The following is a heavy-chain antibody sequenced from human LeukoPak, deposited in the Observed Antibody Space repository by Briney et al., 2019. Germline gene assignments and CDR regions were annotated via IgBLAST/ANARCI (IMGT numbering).Heavy chain of an antibody. J-gene: IGHJ4*02. CDR2: IKEDGGET. CDR3: ARRKEVQTTFDY. V-gene: IGHV3-7*01. CDR1: GYVFSNFW. D-gene: IGHD4/OR15-4a*01. Sequence: PGGSLRLSCVASGYVFSNFWMGCVRHAPGGGLEWVANIKEDGGETYYVDAVKGRFTISRDNAKNSLDLQMNSLRDEDTAVYYCARRKEVQTTFDYWGQGTLVTVSS.